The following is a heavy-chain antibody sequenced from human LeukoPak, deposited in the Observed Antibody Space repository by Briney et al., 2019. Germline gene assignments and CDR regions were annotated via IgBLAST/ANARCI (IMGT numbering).Heavy chain of an antibody. CDR3: ARGYVGPLPRNSYYYGMDV. D-gene: IGHD1-14*01. Sequence: SETLSLTCAVYGGSFSGYFWSWIRQPPGKGLEGMGQINHSGSTNYNPPLKSRGTISVGTYKNQSSLKLSSVTAADTAVYYCARGYVGPLPRNSYYYGMDVWGKGTPVTVSS. CDR2: INHSGST. V-gene: IGHV4-34*01. CDR1: GGSFSGYF. J-gene: IGHJ6*04.